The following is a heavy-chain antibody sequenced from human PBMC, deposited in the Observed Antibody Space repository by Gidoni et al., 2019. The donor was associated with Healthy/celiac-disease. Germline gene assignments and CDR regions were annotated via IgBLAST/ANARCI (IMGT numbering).Heavy chain of an antibody. CDR3: AKDRSIAAAGNFDY. D-gene: IGHD6-13*01. CDR1: DYA. CDR2: ISWNSGSI. J-gene: IGHJ4*02. Sequence: DYAMHWVRQAPGKGLEWVSGISWNSGSIGYADSVKGRFTISRDNAKNSLYLQMNSLRAEDTVLYYCAKDRSIAAAGNFDYWGQGTLVTVSS. V-gene: IGHV3-9*01.